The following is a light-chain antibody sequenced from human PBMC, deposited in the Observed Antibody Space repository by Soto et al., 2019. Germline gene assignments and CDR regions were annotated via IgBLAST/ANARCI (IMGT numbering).Light chain of an antibody. Sequence: EIVLTQSPGTLSLSPGERATLSCRASQSVNSNYLAWHQQKPGQAPRLLIYGVSSRATGIPDRFSGSGTGTDFTLKISRVEAEDVGVYYCMQTLLIPHTFGQGTKLEI. V-gene: IGKV3-20*01. CDR2: GVS. CDR1: QSVNSNY. J-gene: IGKJ2*01. CDR3: MQTLLIPHT.